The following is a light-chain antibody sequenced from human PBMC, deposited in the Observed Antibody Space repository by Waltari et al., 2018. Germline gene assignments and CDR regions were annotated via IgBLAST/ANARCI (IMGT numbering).Light chain of an antibody. CDR2: WAS. J-gene: IGKJ5*01. CDR1: PSVLYSSNNKNY. V-gene: IGKV4-1*01. Sequence: DIVMTQSPDSLAVSLGERATINCTSSPSVLYSSNNKNYLAWYQQKPGQPPKLLIYWASTRESGFPDRFSGSGSGTDFTLTISSLQAEDVAVYYCQQYYSTQVTFGQGTRLEIK. CDR3: QQYYSTQVT.